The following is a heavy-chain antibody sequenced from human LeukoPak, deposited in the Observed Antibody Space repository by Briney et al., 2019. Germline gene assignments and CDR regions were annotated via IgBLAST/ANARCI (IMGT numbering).Heavy chain of an antibody. V-gene: IGHV3-21*01. J-gene: IGHJ3*02. CDR2: I. Sequence: GGSLRLSCAASGFTFSGYTMNWVRQAPGKGLEGVSSIYFADSVKGRFTISRDNAKNSLYLQMNSLRADDTAVYYCARETYCSGGSCYKGNAFDIWGQGTMVTVSS. D-gene: IGHD2-15*01. CDR1: GFTFSGYT. CDR3: ARETYCSGGSCYKGNAFDI.